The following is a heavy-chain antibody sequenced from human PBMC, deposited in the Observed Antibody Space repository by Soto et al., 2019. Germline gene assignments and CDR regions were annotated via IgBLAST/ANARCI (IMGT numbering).Heavy chain of an antibody. CDR2: IRSKADGGTT. CDR3: TTGQLVLDYYYYGMDV. Sequence: GGSLRLSCTASGFTFGDYAMSWVRQAPGKGLEWVGFIRSKADGGTTDYAAPVKGRFTISRDDSKDTLYLQMNSLKTEDTAVYYCTTGQLVLDYYYYGMDVWGQGTTVTVSS. D-gene: IGHD6-6*01. CDR1: GFTFGDYA. J-gene: IGHJ6*02. V-gene: IGHV3-49*04.